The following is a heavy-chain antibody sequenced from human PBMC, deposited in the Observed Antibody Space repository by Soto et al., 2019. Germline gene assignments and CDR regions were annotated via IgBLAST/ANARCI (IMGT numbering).Heavy chain of an antibody. CDR3: ARHRATYYYDSSGYWGPFDYYYGMDV. CDR2: IYYSGST. J-gene: IGHJ6*02. D-gene: IGHD3-22*01. CDR1: GVSISSSSYY. V-gene: IGHV4-39*01. Sequence: SDTLSLTCTVSGVSISSSSYYWVLIRQPPGKGLEWIGSIYYSGSTYYNPSLKSRVTISVDTSKNQFSLKLSSVTAADTAVYYCARHRATYYYDSSGYWGPFDYYYGMDVWGQGTTVTVSS.